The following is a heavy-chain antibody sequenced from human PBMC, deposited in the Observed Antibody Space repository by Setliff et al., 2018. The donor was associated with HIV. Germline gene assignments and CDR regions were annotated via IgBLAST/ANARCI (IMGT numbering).Heavy chain of an antibody. CDR3: ERAAAGNTGSFDL. V-gene: IGHV4-4*07. CDR1: DSGTYY. Sequence: PSETLSLTCTVSDSGTYYWSWIRQPAGKGLEWIGRVSSRGDTNYNPSLKGRVTMSVDTSKNQFSLKLTSVTASDTAVYYCERAAAGNTGSFDLWGQGSPVTVSS. D-gene: IGHD3-10*01. CDR2: VSSRGDT. J-gene: IGHJ4*02.